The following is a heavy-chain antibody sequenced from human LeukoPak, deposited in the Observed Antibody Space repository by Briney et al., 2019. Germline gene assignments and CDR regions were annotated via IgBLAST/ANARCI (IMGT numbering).Heavy chain of an antibody. CDR2: IYYSGST. V-gene: IGHV4-31*03. D-gene: IGHD6-13*01. Sequence: PSQTLSLTCTVSGGSISSGGYYWSWIRQHPGKGLERIGYIYYSGSTYYKPSLKSRVTISVDTSKNQFSLKLSSVTAADTAVYYCARVGGSHRFYYYYYMDVWGKGTTVTVSS. J-gene: IGHJ6*03. CDR1: GGSISSGGYY. CDR3: ARVGGSHRFYYYYYMDV.